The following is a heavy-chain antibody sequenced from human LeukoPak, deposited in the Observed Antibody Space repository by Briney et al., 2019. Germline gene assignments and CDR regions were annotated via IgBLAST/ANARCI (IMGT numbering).Heavy chain of an antibody. J-gene: IGHJ4*02. CDR3: ARERYSSGWYPNY. CDR2: ISGGSIYI. V-gene: IGHV3-21*01. Sequence: GGSLRLSCAASGFTFSSYGMNWVRQAPGKGLEWVSSISGGSIYIYYADSVKGRFTISRDNAKNSLYLQMNSLRAEDTAVYYCARERYSSGWYPNYWGQGTLVTVSS. CDR1: GFTFSSYG. D-gene: IGHD6-19*01.